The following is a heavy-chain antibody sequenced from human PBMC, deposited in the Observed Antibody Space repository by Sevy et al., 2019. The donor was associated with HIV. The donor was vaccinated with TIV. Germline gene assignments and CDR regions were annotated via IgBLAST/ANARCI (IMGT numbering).Heavy chain of an antibody. J-gene: IGHJ3*02. CDR1: GYTFTSYY. V-gene: IGHV1-46*01. CDR3: ARDGEITMVRGVVKLGGAFDI. CDR2: INPSGGST. Sequence: ASVNVSCKASGYTFTSYYMHWVRQAPGQGLEWMGIINPSGGSTSYAQKFQGRVTMTRDTSTSTVYMELGSLRSEDTAGYYCARDGEITMVRGVVKLGGAFDIWGQGTMVTVSS. D-gene: IGHD3-10*01.